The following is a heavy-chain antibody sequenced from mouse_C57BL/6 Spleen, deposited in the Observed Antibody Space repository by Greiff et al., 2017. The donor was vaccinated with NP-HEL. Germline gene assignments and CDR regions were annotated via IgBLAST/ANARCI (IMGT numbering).Heavy chain of an antibody. D-gene: IGHD2-14*01. V-gene: IGHV1-18*01. Sequence: EVQLHQSGPELVKPGASVKIPCKASGYTFTDYNMDWVKQSHGKSLEWIGDINPNNGGTIYNQKFKGKATLTVDKSSSTAYMELRSLTSEDTAVYYCARWRRYGGDFDYWGQGTTLTVSS. CDR1: GYTFTDYN. CDR3: ARWRRYGGDFDY. J-gene: IGHJ2*01. CDR2: INPNNGGT.